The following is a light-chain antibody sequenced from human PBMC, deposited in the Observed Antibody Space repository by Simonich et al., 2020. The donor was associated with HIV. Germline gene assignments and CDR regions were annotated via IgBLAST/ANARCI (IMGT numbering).Light chain of an antibody. V-gene: IGLV3-1*01. CDR1: KLGDRY. Sequence: SYELTQPPSVSVSPGQTASITCSGDKLGDRYASWYPQQPGQSPVLVIYEDNNRPSGIPEQFAGSNSGNTATLTISGTQAMNEADYYCQAWDRSTAVFGGGTKLTVL. CDR3: QAWDRSTAV. J-gene: IGLJ3*02. CDR2: EDN.